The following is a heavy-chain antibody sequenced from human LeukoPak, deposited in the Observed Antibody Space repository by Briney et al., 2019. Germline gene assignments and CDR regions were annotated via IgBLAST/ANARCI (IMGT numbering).Heavy chain of an antibody. CDR3: ARASSKQLAGYLPDGFDI. D-gene: IGHD3-9*01. J-gene: IGHJ3*02. V-gene: IGHV3-48*02. CDR2: ISSSSSTI. CDR1: GFTFSSYS. Sequence: PGGSLRLSCAASGFTFSSYSMNWVRQAPGKGLEWVSYISSSSSTIYYADSVKGRFTISRDNAKNSLYLQMNSLRDEDTAVYYCARASSKQLAGYLPDGFDIWGQGTMVTVSS.